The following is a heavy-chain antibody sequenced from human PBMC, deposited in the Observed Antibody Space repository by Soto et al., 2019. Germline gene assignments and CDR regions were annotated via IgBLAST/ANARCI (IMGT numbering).Heavy chain of an antibody. CDR1: GFTFSSYS. D-gene: IGHD6-13*01. V-gene: IGHV3-21*01. CDR2: ISSSSSYI. CDR3: ARGRTLVWYDY. J-gene: IGHJ4*02. Sequence: EVQLVESGGGLVKPGGSLRLSCAASGFTFSSYSMNWVRQAPGKGLEWVSSISSSSSYIYYADSVKGRFTITRDNAKNSLYLQMNSLRAEDTAVYYCARGRTLVWYDYWGQGTLVTVSS.